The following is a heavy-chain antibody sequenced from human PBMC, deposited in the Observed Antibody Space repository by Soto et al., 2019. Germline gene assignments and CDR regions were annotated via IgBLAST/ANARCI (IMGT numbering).Heavy chain of an antibody. CDR3: ARVWDYDILTGYADY. V-gene: IGHV1-18*01. J-gene: IGHJ4*02. D-gene: IGHD3-9*01. Sequence: VQLVQSGAEVKKPGASVKVSCKASGYTFTSYGISWVRQAPGQGLEWMGWISAYNGNTNYAQKLQGRVTMTTDTATSTAYMELRSLRSDDTAVYYGARVWDYDILTGYADYWGQGTLVTVSS. CDR2: ISAYNGNT. CDR1: GYTFTSYG.